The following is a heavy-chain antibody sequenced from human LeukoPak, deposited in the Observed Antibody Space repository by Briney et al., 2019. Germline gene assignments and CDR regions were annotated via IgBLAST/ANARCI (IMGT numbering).Heavy chain of an antibody. D-gene: IGHD3-22*01. CDR3: ARSTSAYYSADY. J-gene: IGHJ4*02. V-gene: IGHV5-51*01. Sequence: GASLKISCKGSESPFTNYWIGWVRQTSDKGLEVVDFIYPRDSDTRYHPSFKGQAPISADKSTNTAYLQWSSLQASDTAMYYCARSTSAYYSADYWGQGTLVTVSS. CDR1: ESPFTNYW. CDR2: IYPRDSDT.